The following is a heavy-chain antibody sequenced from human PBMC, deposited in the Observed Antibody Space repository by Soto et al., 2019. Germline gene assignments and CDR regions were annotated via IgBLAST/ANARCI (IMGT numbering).Heavy chain of an antibody. J-gene: IGHJ6*02. Sequence: GGSLRLFCAASGFTFSSYSMNWVRQAPGKGLEWVSYISSSSSTIYYADSVKGRFTISRDNAKNSLYLQMNSLRDEDTAVYYCAGDTAMVTFYYYGMDVWGQGTTVTVSS. CDR2: ISSSSSTI. V-gene: IGHV3-48*02. D-gene: IGHD5-18*01. CDR1: GFTFSSYS. CDR3: AGDTAMVTFYYYGMDV.